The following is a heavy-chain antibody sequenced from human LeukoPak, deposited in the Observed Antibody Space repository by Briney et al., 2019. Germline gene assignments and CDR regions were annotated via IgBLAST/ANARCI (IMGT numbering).Heavy chain of an antibody. J-gene: IGHJ4*02. Sequence: PGGSLRLSCAASGFTFRSYAMTWVRQAPGKGLEWVSSIGGTTYSTYYADSVRGRFTISRDNSKNTLYLQMNSMRADDTAVYYCARRTALEQYFDYWGQGTLVIVSS. CDR1: GFTFRSYA. V-gene: IGHV3-23*01. CDR2: IGGTTYST. CDR3: ARRTALEQYFDY. D-gene: IGHD1/OR15-1a*01.